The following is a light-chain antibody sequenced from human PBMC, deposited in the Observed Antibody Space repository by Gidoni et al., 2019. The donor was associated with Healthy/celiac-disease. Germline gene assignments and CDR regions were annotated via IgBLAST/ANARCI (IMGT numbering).Light chain of an antibody. CDR2: GAS. CDR3: QQYGSSPQT. J-gene: IGKJ4*01. V-gene: IGKV3-20*01. Sequence: EIVLTQSPGTLSLSPGERATLSCRASQSVSSSYLAWYQQKPGQAPRLLIYGASSRATGIPDRFSASGSGTDFTLTISRLEPEDFAVYYCQQYGSSPQTFGGGTKVEIK. CDR1: QSVSSSY.